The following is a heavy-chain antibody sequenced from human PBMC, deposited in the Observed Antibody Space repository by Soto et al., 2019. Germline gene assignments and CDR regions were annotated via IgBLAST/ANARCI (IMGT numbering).Heavy chain of an antibody. CDR3: ARRPPGSPTYVFGGDV. CDR2: VYPGDSDT. J-gene: IGHJ6*02. Sequence: EVRLVQSGAEWKQPGESLKISCKVSGYDFTTYWIGWVRQTPGKGLEWMGIVYPGDSDTRYSPSFQGQVTISADKSVSSAYLQWSGLKTSDTAIYFCARRPPGSPTYVFGGDVWGQGTTVTVSS. V-gene: IGHV5-51*01. D-gene: IGHD3-10*01. CDR1: GYDFTTYW.